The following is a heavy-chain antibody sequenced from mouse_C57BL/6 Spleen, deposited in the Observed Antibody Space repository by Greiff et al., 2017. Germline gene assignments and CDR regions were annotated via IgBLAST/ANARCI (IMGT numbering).Heavy chain of an antibody. J-gene: IGHJ4*01. CDR3: ARGIYYYGSLWARDY. Sequence: QVQLQQPGAELVRPGSSVKLSCKASGYTFTSYWMHWVKQRPIQGLEWIGNIDPSDSETHYNHKFKDKATLTVDKSSSTAYMQLSSLTSGDSAVYDWARGIYYYGSLWARDYWGQGTSVTVSS. CDR2: IDPSDSET. CDR1: GYTFTSYW. D-gene: IGHD1-1*01. V-gene: IGHV1-52*01.